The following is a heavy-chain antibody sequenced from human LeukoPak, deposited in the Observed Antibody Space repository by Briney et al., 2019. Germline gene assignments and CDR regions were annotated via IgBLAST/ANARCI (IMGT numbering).Heavy chain of an antibody. J-gene: IGHJ6*02. Sequence: GASVKVSCKASGYTFTSYGISWVRQAPGQGLEWMGWISAYNGNTNYAQKLQGRVTMTTDTSTSTAYMELRSLRSDDTAVYYCARDYYYYDSSGYPFGSTLDYYYYGMDVWGQGTTVTVSS. CDR3: ARDYYYYDSSGYPFGSTLDYYYYGMDV. CDR1: GYTFTSYG. CDR2: ISAYNGNT. D-gene: IGHD3-22*01. V-gene: IGHV1-18*01.